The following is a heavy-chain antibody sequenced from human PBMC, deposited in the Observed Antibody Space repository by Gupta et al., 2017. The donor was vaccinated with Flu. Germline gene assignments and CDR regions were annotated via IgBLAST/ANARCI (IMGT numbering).Heavy chain of an antibody. CDR3: ARGDIADCSSTSCYTSDAFDI. CDR1: GYTFTSYD. Sequence: QVQLVQSGAEVKKPGASVKVSCKASGYTFTSYDINWVRQANGHGLEWMGWMNPNSGNTGYAQKFQGRVTMTRNTSISTAYMELSSLRSEDTAVYYCARGDIADCSSTSCYTSDAFDIWGQGTMVTGAS. CDR2: MNPNSGNT. D-gene: IGHD2-2*02. V-gene: IGHV1-8*01. J-gene: IGHJ3*02.